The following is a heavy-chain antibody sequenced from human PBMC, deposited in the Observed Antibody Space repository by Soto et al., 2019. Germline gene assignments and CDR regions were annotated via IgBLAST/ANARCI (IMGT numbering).Heavy chain of an antibody. CDR3: ARTGPLKAWDTTMLSFDY. CDR1: GGSISSGGYY. J-gene: IGHJ4*02. V-gene: IGHV4-31*02. CDR2: IYYSGST. D-gene: IGHD5-18*01. Sequence: SETLSLTCTVSGGSISSGGYYWSWIRQHPGKGLEWIGYIYYSGSTYYNPSLKSRVTISVDTSKNQFSLKLSSVTAADTAAYYCARTGPLKAWDTTMLSFDYWGQGALVTVSS.